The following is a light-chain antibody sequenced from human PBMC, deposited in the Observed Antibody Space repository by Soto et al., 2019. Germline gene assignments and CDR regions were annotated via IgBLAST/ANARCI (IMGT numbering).Light chain of an antibody. Sequence: EIVLTQSPGTLSLSPGERATLSCRASQSINNRYLAWYQQKPGQAPRLLIYAASSRATGIQDRFSGSGSGTDFTLTISRLEPEDFAVYYCHHFGSSPGFTFGPGTKVDIK. V-gene: IGKV3-20*01. CDR1: QSINNRY. CDR2: AAS. CDR3: HHFGSSPGFT. J-gene: IGKJ3*01.